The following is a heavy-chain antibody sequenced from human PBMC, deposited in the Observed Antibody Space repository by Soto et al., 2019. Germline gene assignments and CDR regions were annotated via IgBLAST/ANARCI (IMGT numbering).Heavy chain of an antibody. V-gene: IGHV3-30*18. CDR1: GFTFSSYG. D-gene: IGHD5-18*01. CDR3: AKAGFGYSYGSHYYYYGMDV. CDR2: ISYDGSNK. J-gene: IGHJ6*02. Sequence: AGGSLRLSCAASGFTFSSYGMHWVRQAPGKGLEWVAVISYDGSNKYYADSVKGRFTISRDNSKNTLYLQMNSLRAEDTAVYYCAKAGFGYSYGSHYYYYGMDVWGQGTTVTVSS.